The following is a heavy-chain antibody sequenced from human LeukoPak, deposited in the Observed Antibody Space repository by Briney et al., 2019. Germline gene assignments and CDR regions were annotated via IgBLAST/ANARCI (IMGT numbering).Heavy chain of an antibody. CDR1: GGTFSSYA. J-gene: IGHJ4*02. Sequence: ASVKVSCKASGGTFSSYAISWVRQAPGQGLEWMGWISAYNGNTEYAQNLQGRVTMTTDTSASTAYMELRSLRSDDTAMYYCARGTYFDYWGQGTLVTVSS. CDR3: ARGTYFDY. CDR2: ISAYNGNT. V-gene: IGHV1-18*01.